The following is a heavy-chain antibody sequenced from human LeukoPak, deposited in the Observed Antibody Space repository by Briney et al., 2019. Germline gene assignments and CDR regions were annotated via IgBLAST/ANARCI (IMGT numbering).Heavy chain of an antibody. D-gene: IGHD6-13*01. Sequence: GASVKVSCKASGYTFTGYYMHWVRQAPGQGLEWMGWINPNSGGTNYAQKFQGRVTMTRDTSISTAYMELSRLRSDDTAVYYCARDVTGYSSSWARSYYNWFDPWGQGTLVTVSS. CDR3: ARDVTGYSSSWARSYYNWFDP. J-gene: IGHJ5*02. CDR2: INPNSGGT. CDR1: GYTFTGYY. V-gene: IGHV1-2*02.